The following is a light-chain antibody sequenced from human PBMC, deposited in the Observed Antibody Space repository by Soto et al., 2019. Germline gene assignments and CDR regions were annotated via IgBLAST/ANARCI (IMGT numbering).Light chain of an antibody. CDR1: SSNIGTNA. V-gene: IGLV1-44*01. Sequence: LTQPPSASGTPGQRVTISCSGGSSNIGTNAVNWYQQLPGTAPKLLIYNNNQRPSGVPDRFSGSKSGTSASLAISGLQSEDEADYYCAAWEDSLNGYVFGTGTKVTVL. CDR2: NNN. J-gene: IGLJ1*01. CDR3: AAWEDSLNGYV.